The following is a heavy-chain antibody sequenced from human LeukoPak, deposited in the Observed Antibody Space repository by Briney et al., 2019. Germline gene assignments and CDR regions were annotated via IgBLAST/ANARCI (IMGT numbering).Heavy chain of an antibody. Sequence: SETLSLTCTVSGGSISSGGYYWSWIRQHPGKGLEWIGYIYYSGSTYYNPSLKSRVTISVATPKNQFTLKLRSVTAPDTALYCCARSVVVPAAMQTNDYYFVLWGEGTVVTLS. D-gene: IGHD2-2*01. CDR3: ARSVVVPAAMQTNDYYFVL. J-gene: IGHJ1*01. CDR2: IYYSGST. V-gene: IGHV4-31*03. CDR1: GGSISSGGYY.